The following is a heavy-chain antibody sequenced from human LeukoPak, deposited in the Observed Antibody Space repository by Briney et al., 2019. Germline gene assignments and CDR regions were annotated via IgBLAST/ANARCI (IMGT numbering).Heavy chain of an antibody. V-gene: IGHV3-7*01. J-gene: IGHJ1*01. CDR1: EFSFSLST. CDR3: VVGGAGGGYFPN. CDR2: MKEDGSDE. Sequence: GGSLRLSCSAFEFSFSLSTMSWVRQAAGKGLEWVAKMKEDGSDENYVDSVKGRFTISRDNSKNSLYLQMSSLRPEDTAVYFCVVGGAGGGYFPNWGQGSLVIVSA. D-gene: IGHD3-16*01.